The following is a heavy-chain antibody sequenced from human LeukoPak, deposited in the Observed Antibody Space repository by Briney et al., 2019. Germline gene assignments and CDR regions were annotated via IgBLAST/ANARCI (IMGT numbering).Heavy chain of an antibody. V-gene: IGHV3-7*01. Sequence: GGSLRLSWAASGFTFSDYWMTWVRQLPGKGLEWVANIKQGGSESYYVDSVKGRFTISRDNAKNSLYLQMDSLRVEDTAVYYCARVGAWELQRVFDYWGQGTLVTVSS. CDR1: GFTFSDYW. J-gene: IGHJ4*02. CDR3: ARVGAWELQRVFDY. D-gene: IGHD1-26*01. CDR2: IKQGGSES.